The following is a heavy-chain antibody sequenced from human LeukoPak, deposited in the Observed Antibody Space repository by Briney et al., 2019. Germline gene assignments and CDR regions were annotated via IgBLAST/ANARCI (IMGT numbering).Heavy chain of an antibody. CDR2: ISSSSSTI. V-gene: IGHV3-48*01. Sequence: HGGSLRLSCAASGFTFSSYSMNWVRQAPGKGLEWVSYISSSSSTIYYADSVKGRFTISRDNAKNSLYLQMNSLGAEDTAVYYCARPYDFWSGYSLYWGQGTLVTVSS. D-gene: IGHD3-3*01. CDR3: ARPYDFWSGYSLY. J-gene: IGHJ4*02. CDR1: GFTFSSYS.